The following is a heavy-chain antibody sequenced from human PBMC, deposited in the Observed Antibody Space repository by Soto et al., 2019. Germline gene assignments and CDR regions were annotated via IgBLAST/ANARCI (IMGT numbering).Heavy chain of an antibody. CDR2: IYYSGNT. CDR1: GGSISSSSYY. D-gene: IGHD1-7*01. Sequence: PSETLSLTCTVSGGSISSSSYYWGWIRQPPGKGLEWIGSIYYSGNTYYNPSLKSRVTISVDTAKNQFSLKLSSVTAADTAVYYCAREELRRDYYYGMDVWGQGTTVTVSS. V-gene: IGHV4-39*02. CDR3: AREELRRDYYYGMDV. J-gene: IGHJ6*02.